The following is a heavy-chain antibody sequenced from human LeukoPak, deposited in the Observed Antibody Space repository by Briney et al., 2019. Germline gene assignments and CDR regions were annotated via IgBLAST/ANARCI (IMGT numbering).Heavy chain of an antibody. Sequence: SETLSLTCAVYGGSFSGYYWSWIRQPPGKGLEWIGEINHSGSTNYNPSLKSRVTISVDTSKDQFSLKLSSVTAADTAVYYCARPVHGVIDYWGQGTLVTVSS. CDR2: INHSGST. J-gene: IGHJ4*02. CDR1: GGSFSGYY. V-gene: IGHV4-34*01. D-gene: IGHD2-21*01. CDR3: ARPVHGVIDY.